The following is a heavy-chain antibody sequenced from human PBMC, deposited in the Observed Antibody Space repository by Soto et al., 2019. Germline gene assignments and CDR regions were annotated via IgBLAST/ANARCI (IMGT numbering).Heavy chain of an antibody. CDR3: ARHGYNYGGGYFAY. CDR2: IYSGGST. CDR1: GVTVSSNY. Sequence: EVQLVESGGGLVQPGGSLRLSCAASGVTVSSNYMSWVRQAPGKGLEWVSVIYSGGSTYYADSVKGRFTISRDNSKNTLYLQINSLRAEDTAVYYCARHGYNYGGGYFAYGGKGNLVTVSS. D-gene: IGHD5-18*01. V-gene: IGHV3-66*04. J-gene: IGHJ4*02.